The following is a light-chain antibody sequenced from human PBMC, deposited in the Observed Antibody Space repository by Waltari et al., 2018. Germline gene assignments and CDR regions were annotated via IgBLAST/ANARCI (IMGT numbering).Light chain of an antibody. V-gene: IGLV2-23*02. Sequence: QSALTQPASVSGSPGQSITISCTGTSSDIGSYKRVSWYQHHPGKAPNLLIYEVIKRPSGFSGRSPGSMTGNPASLTISGLQPEDEADYSCCSYVGYSTYYVFGTETKVTVL. CDR1: SSDIGSYKR. J-gene: IGLJ1*01. CDR2: EVI. CDR3: CSYVGYSTYYV.